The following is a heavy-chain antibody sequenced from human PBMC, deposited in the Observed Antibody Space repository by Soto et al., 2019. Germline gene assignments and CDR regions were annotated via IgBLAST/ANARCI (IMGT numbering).Heavy chain of an antibody. CDR1: GGSISSSSYY. Sequence: QLQLQESGPGLVKPSETLSLTCTVSGGSISSSSYYWGWIRQPPGKGLAGIGSIYYGGWSIYYHPSLKIRITISVDTSNNQFSLKRSSVTAADAAVYYCARHLRYPGGMDVWGQVTTVTVS. V-gene: IGHV4-39*01. D-gene: IGHD3-9*01. J-gene: IGHJ6*02. CDR3: ARHLRYPGGMDV. CDR2: IYYGGWSI.